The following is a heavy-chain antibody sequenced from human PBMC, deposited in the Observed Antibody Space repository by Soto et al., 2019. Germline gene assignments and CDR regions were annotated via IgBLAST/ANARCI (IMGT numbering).Heavy chain of an antibody. J-gene: IGHJ4*02. CDR2: IKYSGTT. CDR3: ARRYGGTFDY. V-gene: IGHV4-39*01. Sequence: TSGTLSLTCTVSGGSISSSRCHWGWIRQPPGKGLEWIASIKYSGTTFYNPSLKSRVTLSVDTSKNQFSLKLSSVTAADTAVYYCARRYGGTFDYWGQGTLVTVSS. D-gene: IGHD2-15*01. CDR1: GGSISSSRCH.